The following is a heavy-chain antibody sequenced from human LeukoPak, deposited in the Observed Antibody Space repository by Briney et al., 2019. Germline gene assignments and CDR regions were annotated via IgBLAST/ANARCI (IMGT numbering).Heavy chain of an antibody. J-gene: IGHJ3*02. CDR1: GFTFSSYW. D-gene: IGHD1-26*01. CDR3: ARDSGTTGYGAFDI. Sequence: SGGSLRLSCAASGFTFSSYWMSWVRQAPGKGLEWVANINQDGSDKNYVDSVKGRFTLSRDNAKNSMSLQMNSLRAEDTAVYYCARDSGTTGYGAFDIWGQGTMVTVSS. CDR2: INQDGSDK. V-gene: IGHV3-7*05.